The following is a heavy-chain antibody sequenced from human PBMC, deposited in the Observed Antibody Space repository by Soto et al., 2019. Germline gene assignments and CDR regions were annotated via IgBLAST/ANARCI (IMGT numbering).Heavy chain of an antibody. Sequence: GGSLRLSCAASGFSFDDYALHWVRQAPGKGLEWVSGINWNSVSIAYADSVKGRFTISRDNAKNSLYLQMNSLKPEDTALYYCAKDIRRNSGTHRGSFDCWGQGTLVTVSS. CDR3: AKDIRRNSGTHRGSFDC. CDR2: INWNSVSI. D-gene: IGHD3-10*01. J-gene: IGHJ4*02. V-gene: IGHV3-9*01. CDR1: GFSFDDYA.